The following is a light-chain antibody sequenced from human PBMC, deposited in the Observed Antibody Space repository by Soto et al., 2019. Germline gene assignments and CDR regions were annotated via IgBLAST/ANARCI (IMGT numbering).Light chain of an antibody. Sequence: QSALTQPRSVSGSPGQSVTLSCTGTSSDVGNYDYVSWYQQHPGMAPKLIIYDVIKRPSGVPDRFSGSKSGNTASLTISGLQPEDEADYYCSSYTTSSTVVFGTGTKLTVL. CDR3: SSYTTSSTVV. CDR2: DVI. CDR1: SSDVGNYDY. V-gene: IGLV2-11*01. J-gene: IGLJ1*01.